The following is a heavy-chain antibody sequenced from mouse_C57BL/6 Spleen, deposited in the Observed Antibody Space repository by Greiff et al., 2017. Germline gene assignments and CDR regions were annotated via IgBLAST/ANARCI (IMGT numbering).Heavy chain of an antibody. J-gene: IGHJ2*01. V-gene: IGHV1-55*01. CDR1: GYTFTSYW. CDR2: IYPGSGST. CDR3: ARTAQATQGDY. D-gene: IGHD3-2*02. Sequence: QVHVKQPGAELVKPGASVKMSCKASGYTFTSYWITWVKQRPGQGLEWIGDIYPGSGSTNYNEKFKSKATLTVDTSSSTAYMQLSSLTSEDSAVYYCARTAQATQGDYWGQGTTLTVSS.